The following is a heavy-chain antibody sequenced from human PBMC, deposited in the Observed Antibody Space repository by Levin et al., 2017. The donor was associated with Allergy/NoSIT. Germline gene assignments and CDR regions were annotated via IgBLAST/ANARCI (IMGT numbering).Heavy chain of an antibody. CDR2: INHSGST. D-gene: IGHD4-17*01. CDR3: ARGLYYYGAKTPLHY. CDR1: GGSFSGYY. J-gene: IGHJ4*02. Sequence: SETLSLTCAVYGGSFSGYYWSWIRQPPGKGLEWIGEINHSGSTNYNPSLKSRVTISVDTSKNQFSLKLSSVTAADTAVYYCARGLYYYGAKTPLHYWGQGTLVTVSS. V-gene: IGHV4-34*01.